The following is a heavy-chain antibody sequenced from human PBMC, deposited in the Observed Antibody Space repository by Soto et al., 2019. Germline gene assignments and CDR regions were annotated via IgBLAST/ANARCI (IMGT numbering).Heavy chain of an antibody. CDR1: GGSISGYY. Sequence: SETLSLTCTVSGGSISGYYWAWVRQPPGKGLEWIGSIYYSGSTSSNPSLNSRVTLSVDTSKNQFSLKLSSVTAADTAVYYCARRGSGSYSDYWGQGTLVTVSS. CDR2: IYYSGST. CDR3: ARRGSGSYSDY. V-gene: IGHV4-59*08. J-gene: IGHJ4*02. D-gene: IGHD3-10*01.